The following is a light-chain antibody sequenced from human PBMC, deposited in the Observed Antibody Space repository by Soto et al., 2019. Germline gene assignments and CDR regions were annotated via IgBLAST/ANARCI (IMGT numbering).Light chain of an antibody. CDR2: DVS. CDR3: SSHTRRSTLLYV. Sequence: QSALTQPASVSGSPGQSITISCTGTSSDVGGYNYVSWYQQHPGKAPKLMIYDVSNRPSGVSNRFSGSKSGNTASLTISGLQSVDEGDYDCSSHTRRSTLLYVFGTGTKLTVL. V-gene: IGLV2-14*01. CDR1: SSDVGGYNY. J-gene: IGLJ1*01.